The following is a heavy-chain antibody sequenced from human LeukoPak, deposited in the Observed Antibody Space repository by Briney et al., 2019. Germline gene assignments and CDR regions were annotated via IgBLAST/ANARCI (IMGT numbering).Heavy chain of an antibody. J-gene: IGHJ5*02. CDR1: GFKFTNFY. CDR2: ISAYNGNT. V-gene: IGHV1-18*04. D-gene: IGHD2-2*01. CDR3: ARDLYCSSASCYWYWFDP. Sequence: ASVKISCKAPGFKFTNFYFHWVRQAPGQGLEWMGWISAYNGNTNYAQKLQGRVTMTTDTSTSTAYMELRSLRSDDTAVYYCARDLYCSSASCYWYWFDPWGQGTLVTVSS.